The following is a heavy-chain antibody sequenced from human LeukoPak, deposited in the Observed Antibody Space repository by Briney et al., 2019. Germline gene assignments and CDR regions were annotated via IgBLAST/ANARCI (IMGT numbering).Heavy chain of an antibody. Sequence: SETLSFTCALYGGSFSDYYWSWIRQPPGKGLEWIGEINHSGSTNYNPSLKSRVTISVDTSKNQFSLNLRFVTAADTAVYYCARGRNVFRYWGQGTLVTVCS. CDR1: GGSFSDYY. V-gene: IGHV4-34*01. CDR2: INHSGST. CDR3: ARGRNVFRY. D-gene: IGHD1-14*01. J-gene: IGHJ4*02.